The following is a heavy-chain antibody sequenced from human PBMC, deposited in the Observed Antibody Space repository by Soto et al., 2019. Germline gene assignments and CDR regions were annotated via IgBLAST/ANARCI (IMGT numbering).Heavy chain of an antibody. D-gene: IGHD2-15*01. CDR3: ARSLGSGGSYIFDY. CDR2: IYYSVST. J-gene: IGHJ4*02. CDR1: GGSISSYY. V-gene: IGHV4-59*08. Sequence: SETLSLTCAVSGGSISSYYWSWIRQPPGKGLEWIGYIYYSVSTSYNPSLKSRVTISVDTSKNQFSLKLSSVTAADTAVYYCARSLGSGGSYIFDYWGQGTLVTVSS.